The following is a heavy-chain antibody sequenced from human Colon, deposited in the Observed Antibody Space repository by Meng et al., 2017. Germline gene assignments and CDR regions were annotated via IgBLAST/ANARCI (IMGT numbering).Heavy chain of an antibody. D-gene: IGHD3-16*01. CDR2: IYWDDDK. CDR1: GVSLSTSGVG. Sequence: QITLKESCPTLVKPTQTLTLTCTFSGVSLSTSGVGVGWIRQPPGKALEWLALIYWDDDKRYSPSLKSRLTITKDTSKNQVVLTMTNMDPVDTATYYCAHRHPGGPVDYWGQGTLVTVSS. J-gene: IGHJ4*02. V-gene: IGHV2-5*02. CDR3: AHRHPGGPVDY.